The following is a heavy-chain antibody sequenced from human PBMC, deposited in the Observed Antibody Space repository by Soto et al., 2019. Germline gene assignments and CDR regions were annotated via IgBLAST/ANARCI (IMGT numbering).Heavy chain of an antibody. Sequence: EVQLLESGGGLVQPGGSLRLSCAASGFTFNNYAMSWVRQAPGKGLEWVSAVTGSGGTTYYADFVKGRFTISRDNSKNTLDLQMNSLRAEHTAVYYCARVSWENSGQAGFDSWGLGTMVNVSS. CDR1: GFTFNNYA. D-gene: IGHD6-25*01. CDR3: ARVSWENSGQAGFDS. J-gene: IGHJ3*02. V-gene: IGHV3-23*01. CDR2: VTGSGGTT.